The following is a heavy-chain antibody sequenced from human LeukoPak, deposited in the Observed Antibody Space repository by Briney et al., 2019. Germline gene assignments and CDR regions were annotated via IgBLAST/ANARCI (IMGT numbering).Heavy chain of an antibody. J-gene: IGHJ3*02. CDR3: ARDTLGRSFGAFDI. CDR1: GFTFSSYS. D-gene: IGHD1-26*01. Sequence: GGSLRLSGAASGFTFSSYSMSWVRQAPGKGLEWVANIKQDGSEKYYVDSVKGRFTISRDNAKNSLYLQMDSLRAEDTAVYYCARDTLGRSFGAFDIWGQGTMVTVSS. V-gene: IGHV3-7*04. CDR2: IKQDGSEK.